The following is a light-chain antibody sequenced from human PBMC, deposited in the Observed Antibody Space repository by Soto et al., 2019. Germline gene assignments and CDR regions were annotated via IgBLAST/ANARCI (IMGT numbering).Light chain of an antibody. CDR2: KAS. J-gene: IGKJ1*01. CDR1: QSISSW. V-gene: IGKV1-5*03. Sequence: DIQMTQSPSTLSASVGDRVTITCRASQSISSWLAWYQQKPGKAPKLLIFKASTLDSGVPSRFSGSGSGTEFTLTISSLQPEDVATYYCQQYNTYSGTFGQGTKVDI. CDR3: QQYNTYSGT.